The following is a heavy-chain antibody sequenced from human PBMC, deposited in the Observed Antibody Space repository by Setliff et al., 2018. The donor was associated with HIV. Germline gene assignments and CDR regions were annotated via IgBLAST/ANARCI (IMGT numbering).Heavy chain of an antibody. CDR3: ARPRRVGSRAWYWFDI. V-gene: IGHV4-38-2*01. CDR2: IYQSGSI. CDR1: GYSINSGFS. J-gene: IGHJ5*02. Sequence: LSLTCAASGYSINSGFSRAWIRQPPGQGPQWIGSIYQSGSIYYNPSLQSRVTISVDSSKNQFSLNLFSVTAADTAVYYCARPRRVGSRAWYWFDIWGQGTLVTVSS. D-gene: IGHD6-19*01.